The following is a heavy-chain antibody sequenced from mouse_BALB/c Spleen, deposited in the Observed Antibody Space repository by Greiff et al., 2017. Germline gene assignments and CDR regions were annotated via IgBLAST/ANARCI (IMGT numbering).Heavy chain of an antibody. Sequence: QVQLQQSGAELAKPGASVTMSCKASGYTFTRYWMHWVKQRPGQGLVWIGYINPSTGYTEYNQKFKDKATLTADKSSSTAYMQLSSLTAEDSAVYYGARKTFMDDWGQGTSVTVAS. J-gene: IGHJ4*01. CDR3: ARKTFMDD. CDR2: INPSTGYT. V-gene: IGHV1-7*01. CDR1: GYTFTRYW.